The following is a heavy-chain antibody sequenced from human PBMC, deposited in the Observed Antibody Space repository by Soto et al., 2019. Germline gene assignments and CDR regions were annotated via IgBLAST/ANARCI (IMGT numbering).Heavy chain of an antibody. J-gene: IGHJ6*04. CDR1: GFTFSSYS. Sequence: GGSLRLSCAASGFTFSSYSMNWVRQAPGKGLEWVSSISSSSSYIYYADSVKGRFTISRDNAKNSLYLQMNSLRAEDTAVYYCARCGPKSRRGEQLVWGKGTTVTGSS. V-gene: IGHV3-21*01. D-gene: IGHD6-13*01. CDR2: ISSSSSYI. CDR3: ARCGPKSRRGEQLV.